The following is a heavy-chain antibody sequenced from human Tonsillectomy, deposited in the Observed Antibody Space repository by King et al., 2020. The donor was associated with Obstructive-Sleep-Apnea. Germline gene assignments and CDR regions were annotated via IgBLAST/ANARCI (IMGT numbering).Heavy chain of an antibody. CDR1: GGSVSSSSYY. CDR2: IYYTGST. Sequence: QLQESGPGLVKPSENLSLTCTVSGGSVSSSSYYWSWIRQPPGKGLEWIGYIYYTGSTNYSPSLKSRVTISVDTSKNQFSLNLYSMTAADTAGYFCARDDYGAYADFDYWGQGILVTVSS. D-gene: IGHD4-17*01. J-gene: IGHJ4*02. CDR3: ARDDYGAYADFDY. V-gene: IGHV4-61*01.